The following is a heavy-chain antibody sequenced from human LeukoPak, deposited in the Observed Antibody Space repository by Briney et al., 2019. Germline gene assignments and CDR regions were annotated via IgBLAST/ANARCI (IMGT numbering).Heavy chain of an antibody. CDR2: IVVGSGNT. J-gene: IGHJ4*02. CDR1: GFTFTSSA. D-gene: IGHD3-16*01. Sequence: SVKVSCKASGFTFTSSAMQWVRQARGQRLEWMGWIVVGSGNTNYAQKFQERVTITRDISTSTAYMELSSLRSEDTAVYYCAAGAGGGFWSGFLWGQGTLVTVSS. V-gene: IGHV1-58*02. CDR3: AAGAGGGFWSGFL.